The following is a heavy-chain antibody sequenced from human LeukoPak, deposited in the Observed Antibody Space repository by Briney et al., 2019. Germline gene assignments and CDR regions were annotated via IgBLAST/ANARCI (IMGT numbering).Heavy chain of an antibody. V-gene: IGHV4-59*08. Sequence: PSETLSLTCTVSGGSISSYYWSWIRQPPGKGLEWIGYIYYSGSTNYNPSLKSRVTISVDTSKNQFSLKLSSVTAADTAVYYCARLESSYDSSGYYYPAFDYWGQGTLVTVSS. J-gene: IGHJ4*02. CDR2: IYYSGST. CDR3: ARLESSYDSSGYYYPAFDY. CDR1: GGSISSYY. D-gene: IGHD3-22*01.